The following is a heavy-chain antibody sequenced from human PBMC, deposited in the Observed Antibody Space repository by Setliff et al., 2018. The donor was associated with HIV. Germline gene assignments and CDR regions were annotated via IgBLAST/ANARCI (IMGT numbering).Heavy chain of an antibody. J-gene: IGHJ5*02. V-gene: IGHV1-18*01. CDR1: GYSFTSYG. Sequence: ASVKVSCKASGYSFTSYGINWVRQAPGQGLEWMGWISPYNGNTDYAQSFQGRVTMTTDTSTSTVYMELRSLISDDTAVYYCARGVLITFGYQNWFDPWGQGTLVTVSS. CDR3: ARGVLITFGYQNWFDP. D-gene: IGHD3-16*01. CDR2: ISPYNGNT.